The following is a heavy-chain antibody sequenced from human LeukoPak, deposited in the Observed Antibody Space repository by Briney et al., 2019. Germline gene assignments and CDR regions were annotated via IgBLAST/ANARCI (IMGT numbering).Heavy chain of an antibody. Sequence: ASVKVSCKASGYTFTGYYMHWVRQAPGRGLEWMGRINPNSGGTNYAQKFQGRVTMTRDTSISTAYMELSRLRSDDTAVYYRARDEFGEDPREEYFDYWGQGTLVTVSS. J-gene: IGHJ4*02. V-gene: IGHV1-2*06. CDR1: GYTFTGYY. CDR2: INPNSGGT. CDR3: ARDEFGEDPREEYFDY. D-gene: IGHD3-10*01.